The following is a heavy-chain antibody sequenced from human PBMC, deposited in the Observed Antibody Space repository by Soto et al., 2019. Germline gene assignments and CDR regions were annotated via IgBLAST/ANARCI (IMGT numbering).Heavy chain of an antibody. CDR3: AREVIGSSGTNFDY. V-gene: IGHV4-30-4*01. D-gene: IGHD6-6*01. Sequence: SETLSLTCTVSGGSISSGDYYWSWIRQPPGKGLEWIGYIYYSGSTYYNPSLKSRVTISVDTSKNQFSLKLSSVTAADTAVYYCAREVIGSSGTNFDYWGQGTLVTVSS. J-gene: IGHJ4*02. CDR2: IYYSGST. CDR1: GGSISSGDYY.